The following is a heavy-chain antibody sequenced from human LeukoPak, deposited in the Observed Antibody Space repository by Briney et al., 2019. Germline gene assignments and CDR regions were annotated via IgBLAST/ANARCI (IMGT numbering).Heavy chain of an antibody. CDR2: IYHSGST. CDR3: ARVLLLWFGEETSAFDI. J-gene: IGHJ3*02. CDR1: GYSISRGYY. Sequence: PSETLSLTCTVSGYSISRGYYWGWIRQPPGKGLEWIGSIYHSGSTYYNPSLKSRVTMSVDTSKNQFSLKLSSVTAADTAVYYCARVLLLWFGEETSAFDIWGQGTMVTVSS. D-gene: IGHD3-10*01. V-gene: IGHV4-38-2*02.